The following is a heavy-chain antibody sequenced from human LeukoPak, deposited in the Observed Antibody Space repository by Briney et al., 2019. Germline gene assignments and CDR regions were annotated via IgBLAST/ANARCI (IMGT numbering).Heavy chain of an antibody. D-gene: IGHD5-24*01. CDR3: ARVRASPASGMATTYYFDY. CDR1: GGSISSGGYY. Sequence: SETLSLTCTVSGGSISSGGYYWSWIRQPPGKGLEWIGEINHSGSTNYNPSLKSRVTISVDTSKNQFSLKLSSVTAADTAVYYCARVRASPASGMATTYYFDYWGQGTLVTVSS. CDR2: INHSGST. J-gene: IGHJ4*02. V-gene: IGHV4-39*07.